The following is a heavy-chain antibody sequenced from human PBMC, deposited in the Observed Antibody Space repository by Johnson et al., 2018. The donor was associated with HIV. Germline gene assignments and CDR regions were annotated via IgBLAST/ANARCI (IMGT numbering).Heavy chain of an antibody. CDR2: INSDGSST. CDR1: FSTYG. D-gene: IGHD3-10*01. V-gene: IGHV3-74*01. Sequence: FSTYGMNWVRQTPGKGLEWVGRINSDGSSTNYADSVKGRFTISRDNSKNTVYLQMNSLRVEDTAVYYCARDRGLDAFDIWGQGTMVTVSS. J-gene: IGHJ3*02. CDR3: ARDRGLDAFDI.